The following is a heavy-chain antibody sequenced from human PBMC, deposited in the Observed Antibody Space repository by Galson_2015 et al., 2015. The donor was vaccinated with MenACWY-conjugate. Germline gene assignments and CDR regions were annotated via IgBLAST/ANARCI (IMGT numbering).Heavy chain of an antibody. Sequence: SLRLSCAASGFTFSSYSMNWVRQAPGKGLEWVSYISRSSSTIYYADSVKGRFTISRDNAKNSLYLQMNSLRDEDRAVYYCARNPVSVAVAGRGGNIFDYWVQGTLFTVSS. J-gene: IGHJ4*02. CDR1: GFTFSSYS. CDR3: ARNPVSVAVAGRGGNIFDY. V-gene: IGHV3-48*02. CDR2: ISRSSSTI. D-gene: IGHD6-19*01.